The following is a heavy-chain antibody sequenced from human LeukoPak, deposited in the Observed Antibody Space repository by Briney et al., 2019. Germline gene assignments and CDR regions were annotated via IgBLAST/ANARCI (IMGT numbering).Heavy chain of an antibody. J-gene: IGHJ4*02. CDR2: IWFDGSNG. Sequence: GGSLGLSCAASGFTFSDSAMHWVRQAPGKGLEWVAVIWFDGSNGNYADSVKGRFTIYRDNFRNTLYLQMNSLRNEDTGVYYCTREDHSKGDYWGQGTLVTVTS. D-gene: IGHD2/OR15-2a*01. CDR3: TREDHSKGDY. CDR1: GFTFSDSA. V-gene: IGHV3-30*04.